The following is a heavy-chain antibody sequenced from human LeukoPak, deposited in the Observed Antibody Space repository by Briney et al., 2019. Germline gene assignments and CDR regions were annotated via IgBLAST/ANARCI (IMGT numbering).Heavy chain of an antibody. Sequence: PSETLSLTCTVSGGSISSYYWSWIRQPPGKGLEWIGDIYYSGSTNYNPSLKSRVTISVDTSKNQFSLKLSSVTAADTAVYYCARWNGDFDYWGQGTLVTVSS. CDR1: GGSISSYY. D-gene: IGHD1-1*01. J-gene: IGHJ4*02. CDR2: IYYSGST. V-gene: IGHV4-59*01. CDR3: ARWNGDFDY.